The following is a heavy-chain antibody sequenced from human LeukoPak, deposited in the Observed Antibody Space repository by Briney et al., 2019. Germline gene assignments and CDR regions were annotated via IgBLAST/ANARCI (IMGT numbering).Heavy chain of an antibody. J-gene: IGHJ4*02. V-gene: IGHV4-39*07. Sequence: PSETLSLTCTVSGDSISSSNDYWGWIRRPPGKGLEWIGSIYYSGSTYYNPSLKSRVTISVDTSKKQFSLKLGSVTAADTAVYYCARGAYDSSGYYPCYFDYWGQGTLVTVSS. D-gene: IGHD3-22*01. CDR1: GDSISSSNDY. CDR3: ARGAYDSSGYYPCYFDY. CDR2: IYYSGST.